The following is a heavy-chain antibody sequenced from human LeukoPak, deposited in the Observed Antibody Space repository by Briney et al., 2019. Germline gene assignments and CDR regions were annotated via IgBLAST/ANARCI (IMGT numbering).Heavy chain of an antibody. D-gene: IGHD3-10*01. CDR2: IYPGDFDT. V-gene: IGHV5-51*01. J-gene: IGHJ5*02. Sequence: GESLTISCQASGYSFTNYWIGWVRQVPGRGLEWMGIIYPGDFDTKYSPSFQGQVTISADTSLNTAYLQWSSLKASDTAIYFCARRATSAGSSLSWFDPWGQGTLVTVSS. CDR1: GYSFTNYW. CDR3: ARRATSAGSSLSWFDP.